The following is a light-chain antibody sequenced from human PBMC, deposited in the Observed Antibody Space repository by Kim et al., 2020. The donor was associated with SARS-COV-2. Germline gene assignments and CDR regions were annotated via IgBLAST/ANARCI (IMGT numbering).Light chain of an antibody. CDR3: SSYTSSSTWV. J-gene: IGLJ3*02. CDR2: DVS. V-gene: IGLV2-14*01. Sequence: QSALTQPASVSGSPGQSITISCTGTSSDVGGYNYVSWYQQHPGKAPKLMIYDVSKRPSGVSNRFSGSKSGNTASLTISGLQAEAEADYYCSSYTSSSTWVFGGGTQLTVL. CDR1: SSDVGGYNY.